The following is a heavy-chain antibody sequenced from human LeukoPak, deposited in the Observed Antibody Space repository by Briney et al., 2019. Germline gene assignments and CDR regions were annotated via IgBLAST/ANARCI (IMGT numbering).Heavy chain of an antibody. CDR2: IRSKAYGGTT. Sequence: GGSLRLSCTASGFTFGDYAMSWVRQAPGKGLEWVGFIRSKAYGGTTEYAASVKGRFTISRDDSKSIAYLQMNSLKTEDTAVYYCTRDISLSSSYSSGWYRGYYYMDVWGKGTTVTISS. J-gene: IGHJ6*03. CDR1: GFTFGDYA. CDR3: TRDISLSSSYSSGWYRGYYYMDV. D-gene: IGHD6-19*01. V-gene: IGHV3-49*04.